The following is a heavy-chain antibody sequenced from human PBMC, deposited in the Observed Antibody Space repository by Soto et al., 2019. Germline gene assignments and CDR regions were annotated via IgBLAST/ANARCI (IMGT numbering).Heavy chain of an antibody. CDR3: ARERKYQLLSWYWFDP. J-gene: IGHJ5*02. CDR2: TYYKSKWYN. D-gene: IGHD2-2*01. CDR1: GDSVSSSSAA. Sequence: PSQTLSLTCAISGDSVSSSSAAWNWIRQSPSRGLEWLGRTYYKSKWYNDYAVSVKSRITITPDTSKNQFSLQLTSVTPEDTAVYYCARERKYQLLSWYWFDPWGQGTLVTVSS. V-gene: IGHV6-1*01.